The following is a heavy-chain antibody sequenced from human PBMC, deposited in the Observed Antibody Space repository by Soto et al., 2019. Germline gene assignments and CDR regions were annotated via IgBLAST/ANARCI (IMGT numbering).Heavy chain of an antibody. CDR2: IYPGDSDT. J-gene: IGHJ6*02. V-gene: IGHV5-51*01. D-gene: IGHD2-15*01. Sequence: GESLKISCKGSGYSFTSYWINWVRQMPGKGLEWMGIIYPGDSDTRYSPSFQGQVTISAYKSIDTAYLQWSSLKASDTAVYYCERHHGSRGSYFALDVWGQGTRVTVSS. CDR1: GYSFTSYW. CDR3: ERHHGSRGSYFALDV.